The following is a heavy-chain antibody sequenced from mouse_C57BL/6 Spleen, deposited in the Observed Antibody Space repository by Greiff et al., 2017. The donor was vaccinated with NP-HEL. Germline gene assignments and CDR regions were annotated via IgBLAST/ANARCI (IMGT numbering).Heavy chain of an antibody. CDR2: FYPGSGSI. CDR3: ARHERELGPFAY. V-gene: IGHV1-62-2*01. Sequence: QVQLQQSGAELVKPGASVKLSCKASGYTFTEYTIHWVKQRSGQGLEWIGWFYPGSGSIKYNEKFKGKATLTADKSSSTVYMEYSRLTSEYSAVYLCARHERELGPFAYWGQGTLVTVSA. D-gene: IGHD4-1*01. J-gene: IGHJ3*01. CDR1: GYTFTEYT.